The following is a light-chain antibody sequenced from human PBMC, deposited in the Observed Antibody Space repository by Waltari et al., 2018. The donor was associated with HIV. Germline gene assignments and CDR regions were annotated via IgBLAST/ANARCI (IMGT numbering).Light chain of an antibody. Sequence: DVQMTQSPSSLSASVGDRITITCRASQSVKQYVNWYLQRPGRAPKALIYETSKLWSGGPSRFSGSGSETDFTLTISGLQAEDVGTYYCQQTSITRTFGQGTKVEVK. CDR2: ETS. CDR3: QQTSITRT. V-gene: IGKV1-39*01. CDR1: QSVKQY. J-gene: IGKJ1*01.